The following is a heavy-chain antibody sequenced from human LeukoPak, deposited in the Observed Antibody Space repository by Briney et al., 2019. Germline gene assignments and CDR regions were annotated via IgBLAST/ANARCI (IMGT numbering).Heavy chain of an antibody. V-gene: IGHV4-34*01. CDR1: GGSFSGYY. J-gene: IGHJ4*02. D-gene: IGHD4-23*01. Sequence: SETLSLTCAVYGGSFSGYYWSWIRQPPGKGLEWIGEINHSGSTNYNPSLKSRVTISVDTSKNQFSLKLSSVTAADTAVYYCARGGGNSGNDFDYWGQGTLVTVSS. CDR3: ARGGGNSGNDFDY. CDR2: INHSGST.